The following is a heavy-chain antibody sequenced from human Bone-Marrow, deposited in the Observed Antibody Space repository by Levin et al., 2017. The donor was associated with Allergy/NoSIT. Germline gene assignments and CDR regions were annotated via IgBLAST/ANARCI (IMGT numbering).Heavy chain of an antibody. D-gene: IGHD3-10*01. CDR2: IYGGDSDT. V-gene: IGHV5-51*01. CDR1: GFSFGNYW. CDR3: ATTYYYVSGGSTYNWFDP. J-gene: IGHJ5*02. Sequence: GESLKISCKGSGFSFGNYWIGWVRQKPGIGLEWMGIIYGGDSDTKYSPSFEGQVTISVDKSISTAYLQWSSLKASETAMYYCATTYYYVSGGSTYNWFDPWGQGTLVTVSS.